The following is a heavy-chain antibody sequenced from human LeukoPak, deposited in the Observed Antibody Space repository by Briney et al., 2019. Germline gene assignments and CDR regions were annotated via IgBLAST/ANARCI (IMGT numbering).Heavy chain of an antibody. CDR2: ISSSSSYI. Sequence: GGSLRLSCAASGFTFSSYSMNWVRQAPGKGLEWVSSISSSSSYIYYADSVKGRFTISRDNAKNSLYLQMNSLRAEDTAVYYCARDTSDYDFWSGYYYYFDYWGQGTLVTVSS. V-gene: IGHV3-21*01. CDR1: GFTFSSYS. J-gene: IGHJ4*02. CDR3: ARDTSDYDFWSGYYYYFDY. D-gene: IGHD3-3*01.